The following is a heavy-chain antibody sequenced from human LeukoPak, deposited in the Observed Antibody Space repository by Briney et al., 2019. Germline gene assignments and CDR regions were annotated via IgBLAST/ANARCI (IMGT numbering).Heavy chain of an antibody. CDR3: ARDKEDYFDY. CDR2: ISSSGSSI. CDR1: GFTFSEYY. J-gene: IGHJ4*02. Sequence: GGSLRLSCAASGFTFSEYYMSWIRQTPGKGLEWISYISSSGSSIQYADSVKGRFTISRDNAKNSLYLQMNSLRAEDTAVYYCARDKEDYFDYWSQGTLVTVSS. V-gene: IGHV3-11*04.